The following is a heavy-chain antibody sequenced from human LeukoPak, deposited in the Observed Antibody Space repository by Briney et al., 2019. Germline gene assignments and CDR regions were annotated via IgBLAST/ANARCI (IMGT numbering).Heavy chain of an antibody. CDR2: IKQDGSEK. D-gene: IGHD6-6*01. V-gene: IGHV3-7*01. CDR3: ARVLRESSSSDYYFDY. Sequence: PVGSLRLSCAASGFTFSSYWMSWVRQAPGKGLEWVANIKQDGSEKYYVDSVKGRFSISRDNAKNSPYLQMNSLRAEDTAVYYCARVLRESSSSDYYFDYWGQGTLVTVSS. J-gene: IGHJ4*02. CDR1: GFTFSSYW.